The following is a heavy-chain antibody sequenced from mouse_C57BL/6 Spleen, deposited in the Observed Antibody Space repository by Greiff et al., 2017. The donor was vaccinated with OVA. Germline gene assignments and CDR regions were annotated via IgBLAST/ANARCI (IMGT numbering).Heavy chain of an antibody. CDR2: IYPGDGDT. CDR1: GYAFSSSW. D-gene: IGHD1-1*01. Sequence: QVQLKQSGPELVKPGASVKISCKASGYAFSSSWMNWVKQRPGKGLEWIGRIYPGDGDTNYNGKFKGKATLTADKSSSTAYMQLSSLTSEDSAVYFCARNYYGSNYYFDYWGQGTTLTVSS. V-gene: IGHV1-82*01. J-gene: IGHJ2*01. CDR3: ARNYYGSNYYFDY.